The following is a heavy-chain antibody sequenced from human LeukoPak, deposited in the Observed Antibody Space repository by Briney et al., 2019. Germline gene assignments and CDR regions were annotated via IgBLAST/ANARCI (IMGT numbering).Heavy chain of an antibody. CDR2: ITSSGTI. Sequence: GGSLRLSCAASGFTFRFYEMHWVRQAPGKRLEWISYITSSGTIYYADSVKGRFTISRDNAKNSLYLQMNSLSAEDTAVYYCASDVVGGTNFWGQGTLVTVSS. CDR1: GFTFRFYE. J-gene: IGHJ4*02. V-gene: IGHV3-48*03. D-gene: IGHD1-26*01. CDR3: ASDVVGGTNF.